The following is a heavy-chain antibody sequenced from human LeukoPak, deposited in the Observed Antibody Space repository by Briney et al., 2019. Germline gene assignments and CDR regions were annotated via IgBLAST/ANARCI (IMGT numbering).Heavy chain of an antibody. CDR2: MNPNSGNT. Sequence: ASVKVSCKASGYTFTNYDINWVRQATGQGLEWVGRMNPNSGNTGYAQKFQGRVTITRNTSISTAYMELSSLRSEDTAVYYCARIGVSINYDYVWGSYGIDYWGQGTLVTVSS. CDR3: ARIGVSINYDYVWGSYGIDY. V-gene: IGHV1-8*03. CDR1: GYTFTNYD. D-gene: IGHD3-16*01. J-gene: IGHJ4*02.